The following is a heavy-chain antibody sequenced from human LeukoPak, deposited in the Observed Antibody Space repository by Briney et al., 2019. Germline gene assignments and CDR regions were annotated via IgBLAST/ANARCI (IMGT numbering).Heavy chain of an antibody. CDR1: GGSISSYY. J-gene: IGHJ6*02. CDR3: ARVGSVAVAGTRYYYYYGMDV. Sequence: PSETLSLTCTVSGGSISSYYWSWIRQPPGKGLEWIGYIYYSRSTNYNPSLKSRVTISVDTSKNQFSLKLSSVTAADTAVYYCARVGSVAVAGTRYYYYYGMDVWGQGTTVTVSS. CDR2: IYYSRST. D-gene: IGHD6-19*01. V-gene: IGHV4-59*01.